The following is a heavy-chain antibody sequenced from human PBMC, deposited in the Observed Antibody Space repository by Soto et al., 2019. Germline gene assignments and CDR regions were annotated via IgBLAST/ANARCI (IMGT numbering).Heavy chain of an antibody. Sequence: PSETLSLTCTVSGTSISSTNYYWGWIRQPPGKGLEWITSIYYTGMTYYNPSLKSRVTISVDTSKNQFSLKLSSVTAADRAVYYCAILQGYSSGWYVLDYWGQGTLVTVSS. CDR3: AILQGYSSGWYVLDY. CDR1: GTSISSTNYY. CDR2: IYYTGMT. J-gene: IGHJ4*02. V-gene: IGHV4-39*01. D-gene: IGHD6-19*01.